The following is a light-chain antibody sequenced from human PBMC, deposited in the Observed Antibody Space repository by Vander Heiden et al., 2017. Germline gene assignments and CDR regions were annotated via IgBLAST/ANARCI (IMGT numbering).Light chain of an antibody. CDR1: SSDVGGYNY. Sequence: QSALTQPRSVSGSPGQPVTISCTGTSSDVGGYNYVSWYQQHPGKAPKLMIYDVTKRPSGVPDHFSGSKSGNTASLTISGLQAEDEADYYCCSYAGSYTRVFGGGTKLTVL. CDR2: DVT. V-gene: IGLV2-11*01. CDR3: CSYAGSYTRV. J-gene: IGLJ2*01.